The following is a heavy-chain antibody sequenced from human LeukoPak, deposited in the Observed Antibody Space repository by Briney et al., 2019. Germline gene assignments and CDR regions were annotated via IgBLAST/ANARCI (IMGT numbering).Heavy chain of an antibody. J-gene: IGHJ4*02. CDR2: IYPGDSDT. D-gene: IGHD3-16*02. CDR1: GYSFTSYW. V-gene: IGHV5-51*01. Sequence: GESLKISCKGSGYSFTSYWIGWVRQMPGKGLEWMGIIYPGDSDTRYSPSFQGQVTISADKSISTAYLQWSSLKALDTAMYYCARSHYDYVWGSYRTYYFDYWGQGTLVTVSS. CDR3: ARSHYDYVWGSYRTYYFDY.